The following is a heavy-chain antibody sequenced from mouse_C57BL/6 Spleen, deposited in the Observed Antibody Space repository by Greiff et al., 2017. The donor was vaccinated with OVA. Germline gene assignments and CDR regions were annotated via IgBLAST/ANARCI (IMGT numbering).Heavy chain of an antibody. CDR1: GYTFTSYW. V-gene: IGHV1-64*01. CDR2: IHPNSGST. Sequence: VKLQQPGAELVKPGASVKLSCKASGYTFTSYWMHWVKQRPGQGLEWIGMIHPNSGSTNYNEKFKSKATLTVDKSSSTAYMQLSSLTSEDSAVYYCARRTLTTNYAMDYWGQGTSVTVSS. D-gene: IGHD1-1*01. CDR3: ARRTLTTNYAMDY. J-gene: IGHJ4*01.